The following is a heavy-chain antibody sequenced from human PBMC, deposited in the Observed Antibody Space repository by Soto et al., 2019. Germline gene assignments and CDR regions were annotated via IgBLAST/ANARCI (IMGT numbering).Heavy chain of an antibody. Sequence: SETLSLTCTVSGASISSGRYFWTWVRQHPGEGLEWIGFISYSGSTHYNPSLKGRVAISMDKSNNQFSLRLISVTAADTAVYHCARDGDASGRFPRGLDPWGQGTLVTVSS. J-gene: IGHJ5*02. CDR2: ISYSGST. CDR3: ARDGDASGRFPRGLDP. V-gene: IGHV4-31*03. CDR1: GASISSGRYF. D-gene: IGHD3-10*01.